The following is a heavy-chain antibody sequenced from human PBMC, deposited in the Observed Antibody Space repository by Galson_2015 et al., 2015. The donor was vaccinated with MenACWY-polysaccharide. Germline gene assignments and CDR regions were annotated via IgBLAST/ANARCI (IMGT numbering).Heavy chain of an antibody. CDR3: GRVSGHFYYYDSGDLKQGPSDM. D-gene: IGHD3-16*01. Sequence: SLRLSCAASGFSFSSYTLNWVRQAPGKGLEWVSSISYSSNSIYYADSVKGRFTISRDNARNSLYLLMNNLRAEDTAVYYCGRVSGHFYYYDSGDLKQGPSDMWGRGTMVTVSS. J-gene: IGHJ3*02. CDR1: GFSFSSYT. CDR2: ISYSSNSI. V-gene: IGHV3-21*01.